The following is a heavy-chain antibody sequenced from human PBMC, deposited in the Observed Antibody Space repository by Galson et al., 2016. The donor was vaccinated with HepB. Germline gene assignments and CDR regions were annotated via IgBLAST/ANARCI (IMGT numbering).Heavy chain of an antibody. CDR3: ARGKEWGDAFDI. CDR1: GFTFSSYS. J-gene: IGHJ3*02. V-gene: IGHV3-21*01. D-gene: IGHD3-3*01. Sequence: SLRLSCAASGFTFSSYSVNWVRQAPGKGLEWVSSISSSGTYIYYADSVKGRFTISRDYAKRSLYLQMNSLRAEDTAVYYCARGKEWGDAFDIWGQGTMVTVSS. CDR2: ISSSGTYI.